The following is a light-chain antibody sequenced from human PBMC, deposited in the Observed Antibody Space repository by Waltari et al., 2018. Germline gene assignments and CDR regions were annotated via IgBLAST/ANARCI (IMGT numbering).Light chain of an antibody. Sequence: QSALTQPAPVSGSPGQSIPPPCTGTPSDAWLYNLVSWDHQHPGKAPKLLIYEVSKWPSGVSNRFSGSKSGNTASLTISGLQAEDEADYYCCSYAGSSTLLFGGGTKVTVL. J-gene: IGLJ2*01. CDR1: PSDAWLYNL. V-gene: IGLV2-23*01. CDR2: EVS. CDR3: CSYAGSSTLL.